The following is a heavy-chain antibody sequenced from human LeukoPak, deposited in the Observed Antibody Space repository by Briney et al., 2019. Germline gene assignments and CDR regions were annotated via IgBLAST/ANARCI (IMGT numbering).Heavy chain of an antibody. J-gene: IGHJ3*02. CDR2: ISGSGGST. V-gene: IGHV3-23*01. Sequence: GGSLRLSCAASGFTFSSYAMSWVRQAPGKGLEWVSAISGSGGSTYYADSVKGRFTISRDNSKNTLYLQMNSLRAEEPAVYYCAKGPAGCSGGSCYDVFDIWGQGTMVTVSS. D-gene: IGHD2-15*01. CDR1: GFTFSSYA. CDR3: AKGPAGCSGGSCYDVFDI.